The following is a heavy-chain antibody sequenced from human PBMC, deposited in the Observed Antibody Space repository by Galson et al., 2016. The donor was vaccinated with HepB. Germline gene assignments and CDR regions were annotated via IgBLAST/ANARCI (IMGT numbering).Heavy chain of an antibody. Sequence: SLRLSCAASRFSLSAHWMSWVRQAPGKGLEWVANIKQDGSETYFVDSVKGRFTISRDDSKNTLYLQMNSLRAEDTAVYYCARDGNPGGYFDYWGQGTLVTVSS. CDR3: ARDGNPGGYFDY. CDR1: RFSLSAHW. CDR2: IKQDGSET. J-gene: IGHJ4*02. D-gene: IGHD1-1*01. V-gene: IGHV3-7*01.